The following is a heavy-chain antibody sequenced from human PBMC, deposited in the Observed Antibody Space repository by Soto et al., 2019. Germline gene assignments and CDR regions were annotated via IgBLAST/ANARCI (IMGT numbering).Heavy chain of an antibody. CDR1: GFTFSSYA. D-gene: IGHD3-16*02. CDR2: ISGSGGST. V-gene: IGHV3-23*01. Sequence: GGSLRLSCAASGFTFSSYAMSWVRQAPGKGLEWVSAISGSGGSTYYADSVKGRFTISRDNSKNTLYLQMNSLGAEDTAVYYCAKIGMITFGGVIVHQAAFDYWGQGTLVTVSS. CDR3: AKIGMITFGGVIVHQAAFDY. J-gene: IGHJ4*02.